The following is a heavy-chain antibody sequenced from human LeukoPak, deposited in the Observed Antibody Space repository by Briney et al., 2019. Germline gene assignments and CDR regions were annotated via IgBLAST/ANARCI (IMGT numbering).Heavy chain of an antibody. CDR3: ARSGRWELAFDY. Sequence: GGSLRLSCAASGFTVSSNYMSWVRQAPGKGLEWVSVIYSGGSTYYADSVKGRFTISRDNSKNTLYLQMGSLRAEDMTVYYCARSGRWELAFDYWGQGTLVTVSS. V-gene: IGHV3-66*01. J-gene: IGHJ4*02. CDR2: IYSGGST. CDR1: GFTVSSNY. D-gene: IGHD1-26*01.